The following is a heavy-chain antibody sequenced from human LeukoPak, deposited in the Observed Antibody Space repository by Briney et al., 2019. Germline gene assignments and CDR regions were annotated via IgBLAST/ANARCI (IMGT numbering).Heavy chain of an antibody. J-gene: IGHJ3*02. CDR1: GFTFSSYG. D-gene: IGHD3-22*01. V-gene: IGHV3-33*01. CDR3: ARDGQSSGTRDAFDI. Sequence: GGSLRLSCAASGFTFSSYGMHWVRQAPGKGLEWVAVIWYDGYNKYHADSVKGRFTISRDNSKNTLSLQMNSLRAEDTAVYYCARDGQSSGTRDAFDIWGQGTMVTVSS. CDR2: IWYDGYNK.